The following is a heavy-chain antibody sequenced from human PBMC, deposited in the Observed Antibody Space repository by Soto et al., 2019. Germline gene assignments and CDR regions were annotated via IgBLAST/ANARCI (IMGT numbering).Heavy chain of an antibody. Sequence: GGSLRLSCAASGFTFSSYGMHWVRQAPGKGLEWVAVIWYDGSNKYYADSVKGRFTISRDNSKNTLYLQMNSLRAEDTAVYYCARGPTYTYNWYYYYYGMDVWGQGTTVTVSS. J-gene: IGHJ6*02. V-gene: IGHV3-33*01. CDR2: IWYDGSNK. CDR3: ARGPTYTYNWYYYYYGMDV. CDR1: GFTFSSYG. D-gene: IGHD1-20*01.